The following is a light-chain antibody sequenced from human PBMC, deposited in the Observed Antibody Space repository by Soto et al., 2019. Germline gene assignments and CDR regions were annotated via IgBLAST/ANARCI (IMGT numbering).Light chain of an antibody. J-gene: IGKJ5*01. Sequence: DIQMTQSPSSLSASVGDRVTITCQASQDISNYLNWYQQKPGKAPKLLIYEASNLETGVPSRFSGSGSGTDFTFTISSLQPEDIATDYCQKYDNLPLTFGQGTRLEIK. CDR2: EAS. V-gene: IGKV1-33*01. CDR3: QKYDNLPLT. CDR1: QDISNY.